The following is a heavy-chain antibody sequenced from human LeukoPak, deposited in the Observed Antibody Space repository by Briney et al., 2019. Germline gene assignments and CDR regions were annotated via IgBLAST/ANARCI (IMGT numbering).Heavy chain of an antibody. Sequence: GGSLRLSCAASGFTFSSYALSWVRQAPGKGLEWLSAISGSGGSTYYADSVKGRFTISRDNSKNTLYLQMNSLRAEDTAVYYCAKGRAGSYYFDYWGQGTLVTVSS. CDR2: ISGSGGST. CDR3: AKGRAGSYYFDY. D-gene: IGHD1-26*01. CDR1: GFTFSSYA. J-gene: IGHJ4*02. V-gene: IGHV3-23*01.